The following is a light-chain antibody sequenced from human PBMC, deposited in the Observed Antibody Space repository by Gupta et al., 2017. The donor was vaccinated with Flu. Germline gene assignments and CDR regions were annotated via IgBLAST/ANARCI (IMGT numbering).Light chain of an antibody. V-gene: IGKV3-15*01. Sequence: EIVMTQSPATLSVSPGERATLSCRASQFVNRNLAWYQQKVGQAPRLLIYETSTRATAIPARFNGSGSGTEFTLTISSPQSEDSAFYYCQQHNNWPLTFGGGTKVEVK. J-gene: IGKJ4*01. CDR2: ETS. CDR3: QQHNNWPLT. CDR1: QFVNRN.